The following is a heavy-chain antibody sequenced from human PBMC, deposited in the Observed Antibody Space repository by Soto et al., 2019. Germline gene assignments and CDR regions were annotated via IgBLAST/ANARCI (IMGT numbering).Heavy chain of an antibody. V-gene: IGHV3-33*01. CDR1: GFTFSSYG. CDR2: IWYDGSNK. CDR3: GRDKRGGYYDILAGYYHAFDI. D-gene: IGHD3-9*01. Sequence: QVQLVESGGGVVQPGRSLRLSCAASGFTFSSYGMHWVRQAPGKGLEWVAVIWYDGSNKYYADSVKGRFTISRDNSKNPLVLEMNSLGGEDTAVYYCGRDKRGGYYDILAGYYHAFDIWGQGTMVTVSS. J-gene: IGHJ3*02.